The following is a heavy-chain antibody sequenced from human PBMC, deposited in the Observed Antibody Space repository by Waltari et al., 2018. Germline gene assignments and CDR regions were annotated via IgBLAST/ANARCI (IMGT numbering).Heavy chain of an antibody. CDR3: AREGAEQWVVEDYGMDV. Sequence: EVQLVESGGGLVKPGGSLRLSCVASGFQFSAYAMNWVRQAPGKGLEWVSSIGSRSSFMDYADSVRGRFTVSRDNAKNTLYLQMDTLRAEDTAVYYCAREGAEQWVVEDYGMDVWGQGTTVTVSS. D-gene: IGHD6-19*01. CDR2: IGSRSSFM. CDR1: GFQFSAYA. J-gene: IGHJ6*02. V-gene: IGHV3-21*02.